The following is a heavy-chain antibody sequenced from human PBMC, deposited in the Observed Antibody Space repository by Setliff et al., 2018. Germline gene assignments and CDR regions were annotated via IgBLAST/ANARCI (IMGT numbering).Heavy chain of an antibody. D-gene: IGHD6-19*01. CDR3: ARVGDSSGWYFSRYFDY. J-gene: IGHJ4*02. Sequence: SETLSLTCTVSGYSISSGYYWGWIRQPPGKGREWIGSIYHSGSTYYNPSLKSRVTISVDTSKNQFSLKLSSVTAAETAVYYCARVGDSSGWYFSRYFDYWGQGTLVTVSS. CDR2: IYHSGST. V-gene: IGHV4-38-2*02. CDR1: GYSISSGYY.